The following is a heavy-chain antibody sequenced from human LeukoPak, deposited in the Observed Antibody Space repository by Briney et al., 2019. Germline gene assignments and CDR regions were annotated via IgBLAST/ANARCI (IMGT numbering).Heavy chain of an antibody. V-gene: IGHV4-59*08. D-gene: IGHD2-2*01. Sequence: PSETLSLTCTVSGGSITRFYWSWIRQPPGKGLEWIGYIYDIGTTNYNPSLKTRVTMSVDTSNNQFSLKLSSVTAADTAVYYCARAVPAAMVGYYYYYMDVWGKGTTVTISS. J-gene: IGHJ6*03. CDR2: IYDIGTT. CDR3: ARAVPAAMVGYYYYYMDV. CDR1: GGSITRFY.